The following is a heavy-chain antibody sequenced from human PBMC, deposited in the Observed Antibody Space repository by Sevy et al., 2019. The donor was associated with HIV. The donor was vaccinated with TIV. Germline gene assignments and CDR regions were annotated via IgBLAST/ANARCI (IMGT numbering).Heavy chain of an antibody. CDR2: IYPDDSVT. CDR3: ARYPIVVVPAAEYYFDY. V-gene: IGHV5-51*06. D-gene: IGHD2-2*01. CDR1: GYTFSNYW. J-gene: IGHJ4*02. Sequence: GESLKISCKGSGYTFSNYWIGWVRQMPGKGLEWMGVIYPDDSVTRYSPSFQGQVTMSADKSTSTAYLQWSSLKTSDTAIYCCARYPIVVVPAAEYYFDYWGQGTLVTVSS.